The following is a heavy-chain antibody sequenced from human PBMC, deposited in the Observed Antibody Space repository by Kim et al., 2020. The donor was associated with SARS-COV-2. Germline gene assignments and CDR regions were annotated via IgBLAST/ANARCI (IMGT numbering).Heavy chain of an antibody. CDR1: GFDFSTYE. D-gene: IGHD3-16*01. J-gene: IGHJ3*02. CDR2: ITKRSDTI. CDR3: VRDRMGGAFDI. V-gene: IGHV3-48*02. Sequence: GGSLRLSCATSGFDFSTYEMTWVRKTPGKGLEWLSFITKRSDTIFYADSVRGRLTMSRDNAKNSLYLQMNSLRDEDTAVYFCVRDRMGGAFDIWGQGRMGTVSS.